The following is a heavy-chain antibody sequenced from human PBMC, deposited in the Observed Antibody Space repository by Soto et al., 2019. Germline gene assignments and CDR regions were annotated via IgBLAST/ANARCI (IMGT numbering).Heavy chain of an antibody. Sequence: QVQLVQSGAEVKKPGSSVKVSCKASGGTFSSYAISWVRQAPGQGLEWMGGIIPIFGTTNYAQKFQGRVTITADESXSXXYMELSSLRSEDTAMYYWARVVTVVKSFHYWYFDLWGRGTLVTVSS. CDR3: ARVVTVVKSFHYWYFDL. CDR2: IIPIFGTT. D-gene: IGHD2-15*01. CDR1: GGTFSSYA. V-gene: IGHV1-69*12. J-gene: IGHJ2*01.